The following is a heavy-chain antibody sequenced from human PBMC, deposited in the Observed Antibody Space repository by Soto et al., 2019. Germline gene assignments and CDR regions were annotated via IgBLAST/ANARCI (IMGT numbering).Heavy chain of an antibody. D-gene: IGHD3-22*01. CDR1: GFSLSTSGVG. Sequence: QITLKESGPTLVKPTQPLTLTCTFSGFSLSTSGVGVGWIRQPPGKALEWLALIYWNDDKRYSPSLKSRLTITTDTSKNQVVLTMTNMDPVDTATYYCAHMDTYYDSSGYYLDAFDIWGQGTMVTVSS. J-gene: IGHJ3*02. V-gene: IGHV2-5*01. CDR2: IYWNDDK. CDR3: AHMDTYYDSSGYYLDAFDI.